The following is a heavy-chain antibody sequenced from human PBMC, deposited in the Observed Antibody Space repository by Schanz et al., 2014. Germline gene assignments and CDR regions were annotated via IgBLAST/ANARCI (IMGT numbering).Heavy chain of an antibody. V-gene: IGHV4-61*02. CDR2: VFPNGIS. J-gene: IGHJ2*01. CDR3: ARDTTWRLDL. D-gene: IGHD1-1*01. CDR1: GGSIRSGTYY. Sequence: QVQLQESGPGLVKPSQTLSLTCTVSGGSIRSGTYYWSWIRQPAGKALEWVGRVFPNGISNYNPSLKSRVTIPLDTSKTQSSLPLTSLTAADTAVYYCARDTTWRLDLWGRGTLVTVSS.